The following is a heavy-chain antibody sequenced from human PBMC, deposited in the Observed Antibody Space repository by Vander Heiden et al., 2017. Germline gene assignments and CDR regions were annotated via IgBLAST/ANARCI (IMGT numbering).Heavy chain of an antibody. CDR3: TRRNSGPHADDY. V-gene: IGHV3-73*02. CDR2: IRSKANSYAT. J-gene: IGHJ4*02. D-gene: IGHD5-12*01. Sequence: EVQLVESGGGLVQPGGSLKLSCAASGFTFSGAAMPWVRQASGKGLEWVGRIRSKANSYATAYAASVKGRFTISRDDSKNTAYLQMNSLKTEDTAVYYCTRRNSGPHADDYWGQGTLVTVSS. CDR1: GFTFSGAA.